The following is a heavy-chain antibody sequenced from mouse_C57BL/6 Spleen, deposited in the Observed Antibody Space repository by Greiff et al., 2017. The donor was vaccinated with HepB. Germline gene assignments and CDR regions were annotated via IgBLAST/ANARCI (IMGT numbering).Heavy chain of an antibody. D-gene: IGHD3-2*02. V-gene: IGHV1-64*01. CDR2: IHPNSGST. J-gene: IGHJ4*01. CDR3: ARGRDSSGPYYYAMDY. Sequence: VQLQQPGAELVKPGASVKLSCKASGYTFTSYWMHWVKQRPGQGLEWIGMIHPNSGSTNYNEKFKSKATLTVDKSSSTAYMQLSSLTSEDSAVYYCARGRDSSGPYYYAMDYWGQGTSVTVSS. CDR1: GYTFTSYW.